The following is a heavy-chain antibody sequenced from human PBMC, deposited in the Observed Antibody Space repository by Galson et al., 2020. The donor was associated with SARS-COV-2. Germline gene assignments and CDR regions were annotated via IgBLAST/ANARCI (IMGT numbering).Heavy chain of an antibody. J-gene: IGHJ5*02. V-gene: IGHV2-5*02. CDR1: GFPLSTSGVG. CDR2: IYWDDDK. CDR3: ARLSSGWWGDWFDP. D-gene: IGHD6-19*01. Sequence: SGPTLVQPTQTLTLTCTFSGFPLSTSGVGVGWIRQPPGKALEWLALIYWDDDKRYSPSLKSRLTITKDTSKNQVVLTMTNMDPVDTATYYCARLSSGWWGDWFDPWGQGTLVTVSS.